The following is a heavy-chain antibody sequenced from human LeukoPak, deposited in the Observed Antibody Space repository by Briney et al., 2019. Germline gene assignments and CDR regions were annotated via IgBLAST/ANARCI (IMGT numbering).Heavy chain of an antibody. CDR1: GYTFTSYG. J-gene: IGHJ1*01. CDR3: ARDRYSSSWYREYFQH. Sequence: EASVKVSCKASGYTFTSYGISWVRQAPGQGLEWMGWISAYNGNTNYAQKLQGRVTMTTDTSTSTAYMELRSLRSDDTAVYYCARDRYSSSWYREYFQHWGQGTLVTVSS. D-gene: IGHD6-13*01. CDR2: ISAYNGNT. V-gene: IGHV1-18*01.